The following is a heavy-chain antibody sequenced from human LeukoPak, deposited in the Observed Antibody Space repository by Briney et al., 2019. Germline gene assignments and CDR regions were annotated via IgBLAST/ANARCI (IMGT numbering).Heavy chain of an antibody. CDR1: GFTFSSYA. Sequence: PGGSLRLSCVASGFTFSSYAINWVRQAPGKGLEWVSGTSGSGGRTYYADSVKDRFTISRENSKNTLYLQMNSLRAEDTAVYYCAKVRLYGDYPEIDYWGQGTLVAVSS. J-gene: IGHJ4*02. V-gene: IGHV3-23*01. D-gene: IGHD4-17*01. CDR2: TSGSGGRT. CDR3: AKVRLYGDYPEIDY.